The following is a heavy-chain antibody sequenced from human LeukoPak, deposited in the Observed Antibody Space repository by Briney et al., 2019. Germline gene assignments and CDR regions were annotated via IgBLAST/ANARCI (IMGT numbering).Heavy chain of an antibody. J-gene: IGHJ3*01. CDR2: IYYSGST. CDR3: ARGFFGGLIVDDAF. V-gene: IGHV4-61*01. CDR1: GGSVSSGSYY. D-gene: IGHD3-16*02. Sequence: SETLSLTCTVSGGSVSSGSYYWSWIRQPPGKGLEWIGYIYYSGSTNYNPSLKSRVTISVDTSKNQFSLMLSSVTAADTAVYYCARGFFGGLIVDDAFWGQGTMVTVSS.